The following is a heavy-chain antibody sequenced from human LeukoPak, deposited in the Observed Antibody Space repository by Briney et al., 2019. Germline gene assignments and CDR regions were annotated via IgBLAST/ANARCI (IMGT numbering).Heavy chain of an antibody. J-gene: IGHJ4*02. CDR1: GLNFNNAW. D-gene: IGHD1-1*01. Sequence: PGGSLRLSCVVSGLNFNNAWMTWVRQVPGKGLVWVSRINNDGTATFFADSVKGRFTISRDNAKNTLYLQMDSLRAEDTAMYYCAREILEPGKTHEYWGQGTLVTVSS. CDR2: INNDGTAT. CDR3: AREILEPGKTHEY. V-gene: IGHV3-74*01.